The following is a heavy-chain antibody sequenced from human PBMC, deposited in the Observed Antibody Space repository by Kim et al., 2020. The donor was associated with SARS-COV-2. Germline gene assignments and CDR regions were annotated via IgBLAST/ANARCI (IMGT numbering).Heavy chain of an antibody. D-gene: IGHD4-17*01. J-gene: IGHJ2*01. CDR3: ARDYGDSYWYFDL. V-gene: IGHV1-3*01. Sequence: YSQKFQGRVTITRDISASTAYMELSSLRSEDTAVYYCARDYGDSYWYFDLWGRGTLVTVSS.